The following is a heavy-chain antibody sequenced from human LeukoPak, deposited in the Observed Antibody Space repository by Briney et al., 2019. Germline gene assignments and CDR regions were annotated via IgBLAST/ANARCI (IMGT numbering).Heavy chain of an antibody. CDR1: GGSISIYY. CDR3: ARDYGDNLFDY. CDR2: IYTSGST. Sequence: PSETLSLTCILPGGSISIYYGSWIRQPAGKGLEWIGRIYTSGSTNYNPSLKCRVTLSVDTSKNQFSLKLSSVTAADTAVYYCARDYGDNLFDYWGQGTLVTVSS. V-gene: IGHV4-4*07. D-gene: IGHD4-17*01. J-gene: IGHJ4*02.